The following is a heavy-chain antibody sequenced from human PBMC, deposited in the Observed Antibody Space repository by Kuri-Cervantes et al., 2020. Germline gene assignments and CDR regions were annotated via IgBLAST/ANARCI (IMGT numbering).Heavy chain of an antibody. CDR1: GYTFTGYY. Sequence: ASVKVSCKASGYTFTGYYMHWVRQAPGQGLEWMGWINPNSGGTNYAQKFQGRVTMTRDTSISTAYMELSRLRSDDTAVYYCARESLDFWSGYYTNYYYGIDVWGQGTTVTVSS. D-gene: IGHD3-3*01. V-gene: IGHV1-2*02. CDR3: ARESLDFWSGYYTNYYYGIDV. CDR2: INPNSGGT. J-gene: IGHJ6*02.